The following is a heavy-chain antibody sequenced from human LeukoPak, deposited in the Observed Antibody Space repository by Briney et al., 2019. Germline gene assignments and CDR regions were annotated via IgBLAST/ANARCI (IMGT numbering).Heavy chain of an antibody. Sequence: GSLRLSCAAPGFTFSSYSMNWVRQAPGKGLEWVSSISSSSSDIYYADSVKGRFTISRDNAKNSLYLQMNSLRADDTAVYYCARGRLASGGTNWFDLWGKEPWSLSPQ. CDR2: ISSSSSDI. CDR3: ARGRLASGGTNWFDL. D-gene: IGHD2-15*01. CDR1: GFTFSSYS. J-gene: IGHJ5*02. V-gene: IGHV3-21*01.